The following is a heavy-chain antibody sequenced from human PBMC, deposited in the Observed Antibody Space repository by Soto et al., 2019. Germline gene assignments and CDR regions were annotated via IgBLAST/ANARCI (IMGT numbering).Heavy chain of an antibody. CDR3: ARVATVTKDFDY. J-gene: IGHJ4*02. CDR1: GGSFSGYY. CDR2: INHSGST. Sequence: TLSLTCAVYGGSFSGYYWSWIRQPPGKGLEWIGEINHSGSTNYNPSLKSRVTISVDTSKNQFSLNLSSVTAADTAVYYCARVATVTKDFDYWGQGTLVTVSS. D-gene: IGHD4-4*01. V-gene: IGHV4-34*01.